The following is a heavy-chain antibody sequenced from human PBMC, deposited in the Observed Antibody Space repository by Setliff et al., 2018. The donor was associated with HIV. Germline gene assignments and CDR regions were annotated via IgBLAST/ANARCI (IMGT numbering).Heavy chain of an antibody. CDR1: GGSFSGYY. J-gene: IGHJ4*02. V-gene: IGHV4-34*01. CDR2: INHSGST. Sequence: TLSLTCAVYGGSFSGYYWSWIRQPPGKGLEWIGEINHSGSTNYNPSLKSRVTISVDTSKNQFSLNLRSVTAADTAVYYCAREPAAGAYYFDYWGQGTLVTVSS. CDR3: AREPAAGAYYFDY. D-gene: IGHD6-13*01.